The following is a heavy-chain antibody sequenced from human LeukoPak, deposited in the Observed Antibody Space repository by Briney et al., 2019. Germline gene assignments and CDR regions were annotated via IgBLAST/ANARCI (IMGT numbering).Heavy chain of an antibody. CDR2: IYPGDSGT. CDR3: ASSQSGYYSSFDY. V-gene: IGHV5-51*01. Sequence: GESLKISCMGSGYSFTSYWIGWVRQMPGKGLEWMGIIYPGDSGTRYSPSFQGQVTISADKSISTAYLQWSSLKASDTAMYYCASSQSGYYSSFDYWGQGTLVTVSS. D-gene: IGHD3-3*01. CDR1: GYSFTSYW. J-gene: IGHJ4*02.